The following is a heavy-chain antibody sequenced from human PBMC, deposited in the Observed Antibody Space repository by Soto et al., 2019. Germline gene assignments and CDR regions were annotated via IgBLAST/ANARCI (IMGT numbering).Heavy chain of an antibody. CDR3: ARGDGYNDY. Sequence: QVQLQESGPGLVKPSETLSITCTVSGGSISSYYWSWIRQPPGKGLDWIGYIYDSGSTNYNPSLKSRVTISVDTSENQFSLKLCSVPAADTAVYYCARGDGYNDYWGQGTLVTVSS. CDR2: IYDSGST. CDR1: GGSISSYY. D-gene: IGHD5-12*01. V-gene: IGHV4-59*01. J-gene: IGHJ4*02.